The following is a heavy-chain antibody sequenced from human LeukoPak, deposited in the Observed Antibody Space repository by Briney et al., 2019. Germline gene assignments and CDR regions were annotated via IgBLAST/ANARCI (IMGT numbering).Heavy chain of an antibody. CDR1: GFTFSSYA. D-gene: IGHD6-19*01. CDR2: LSHDGSNK. J-gene: IGHJ4*02. CDR3: ARVGLVAGSFFDY. Sequence: GRSLSLSCAASGFTFSSYAMHWVRQAPGKGLEWVSALSHDGSNKYSADSVKGRFTISRDNPKNTRHLQMNSLRAEDTAVYYCARVGLVAGSFFDYWGQGTLVTVSS. V-gene: IGHV3-30*04.